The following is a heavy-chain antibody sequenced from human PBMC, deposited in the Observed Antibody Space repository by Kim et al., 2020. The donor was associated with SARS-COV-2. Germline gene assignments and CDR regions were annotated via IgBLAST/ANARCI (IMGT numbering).Heavy chain of an antibody. CDR3: AKDDCGPNCGGLMGH. D-gene: IGHD2-21*01. J-gene: IGHJ4*02. V-gene: IGHV3-23*01. CDR1: GFSFSSHL. CDR2: ITGSGGRP. Sequence: GGSLRLSCSASGFSFSSHLMNWVRQAPGKGLEWVSSITGSGGRPYYADSMKGRFTISRDNSENTVYLQLNSLRAEDTAVYFCAKDDCGPNCGGLMGHWGQGPLVTVSS.